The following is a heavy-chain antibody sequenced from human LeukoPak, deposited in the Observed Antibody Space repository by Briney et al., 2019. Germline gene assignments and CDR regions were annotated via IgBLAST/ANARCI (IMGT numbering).Heavy chain of an antibody. V-gene: IGHV1-2*02. D-gene: IGHD6-13*01. Sequence: ASVKVSCKASGYTFTGYYMHWVRQAPGQGREWMGWINPNSGGTNYAQKFQGRVTMTRDTSISTAYMELSRLRSDDTAVYYCARDLPRGSSSWYDYWGQGTLVTVSS. J-gene: IGHJ4*02. CDR1: GYTFTGYY. CDR3: ARDLPRGSSSWYDY. CDR2: INPNSGGT.